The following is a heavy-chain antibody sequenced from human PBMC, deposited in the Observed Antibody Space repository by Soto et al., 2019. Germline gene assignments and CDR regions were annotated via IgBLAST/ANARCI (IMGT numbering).Heavy chain of an antibody. Sequence: PGGSLRLSCAASGFTFSDYYMSWIRQAPGKGLEWVSSISSSNIYTNYADSVRGRFTISRDNAKNSLYLQMNRLRGEDTAVYYCVRGGRFGELPFDYWGQGTLVTVSS. CDR1: GFTFSDYY. V-gene: IGHV3-11*06. D-gene: IGHD3-10*01. CDR3: VRGGRFGELPFDY. J-gene: IGHJ4*02. CDR2: ISSSNIYT.